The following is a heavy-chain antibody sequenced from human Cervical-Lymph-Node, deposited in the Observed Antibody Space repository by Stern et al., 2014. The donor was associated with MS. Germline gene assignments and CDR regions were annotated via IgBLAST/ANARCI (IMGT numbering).Heavy chain of an antibody. V-gene: IGHV3-30*03. CDR1: GFTFSSYG. CDR2: ISYDGNHK. CDR3: ARDYEDTSMLFDH. J-gene: IGHJ4*02. D-gene: IGHD2-8*01. Sequence: VQLLESGGAVVQPGRSLRLSCAASGFTFSSYGMHCVRQAPGKGLEWVTVISYDGNHKYYAASVKGRFTISRDNSKNTLHLQMNSVTPDDTAIYYCARDYEDTSMLFDHWGQGTLVTVSS.